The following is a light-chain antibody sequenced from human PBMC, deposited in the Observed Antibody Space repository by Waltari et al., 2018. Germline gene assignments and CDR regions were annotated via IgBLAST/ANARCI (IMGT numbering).Light chain of an antibody. CDR2: EAS. CDR1: QSTGRW. J-gene: IGKJ1*01. Sequence: EIQMTQSPAALSASVGDRVSVTCRASQSTGRWLAWYQQKPGKAPRLLIFEASNLETGVPSRFSGSGSGTEFTLTISSLQPDDFATYFCQQYNDYLGTFGQGTRVDIK. CDR3: QQYNDYLGT. V-gene: IGKV1-5*03.